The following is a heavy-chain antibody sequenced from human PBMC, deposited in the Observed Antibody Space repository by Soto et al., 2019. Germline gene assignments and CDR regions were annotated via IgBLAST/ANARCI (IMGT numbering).Heavy chain of an antibody. V-gene: IGHV4-34*01. CDR2: INHSGST. CDR1: GGSFSGNY. CDR3: ARGWGSIFDS. J-gene: IGHJ4*02. Sequence: QVQLQQWGAGLLKPSETLSLTCAVYGGSFSGNYWNWIRQPPGKGLEWIGEINHSGSTNYNPSLKSRITISVDTSQNQFSLTLSSVTAADTAVYYCARGWGSIFDSWGQGTLVTVSS. D-gene: IGHD7-27*01.